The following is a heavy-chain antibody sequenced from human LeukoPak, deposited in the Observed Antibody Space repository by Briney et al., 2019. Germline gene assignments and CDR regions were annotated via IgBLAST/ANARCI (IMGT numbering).Heavy chain of an antibody. CDR3: AKGMVYAIGDY. CDR2: ISSSSSTI. J-gene: IGHJ4*02. V-gene: IGHV3-48*01. D-gene: IGHD2-8*01. CDR1: GFTFSSYS. Sequence: GGSLRLSCAASGFTFSSYSMNWVRQAPGKGLEWVSYISSSSSTIYYADSVKGRFTISRDNSKNTLYLQMNSLRAEDTAVYYCAKGMVYAIGDYWGQGTLVTVSS.